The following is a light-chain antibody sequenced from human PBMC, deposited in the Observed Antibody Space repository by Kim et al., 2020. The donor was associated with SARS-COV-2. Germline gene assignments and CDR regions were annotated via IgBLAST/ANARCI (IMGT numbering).Light chain of an antibody. V-gene: IGLV1-47*01. CDR2: RNN. Sequence: GQRITISCAGSSSNIGSSYVYCYQQLPGTAPKLLIYRNNQRPSGVPDRFSGSKSGTSASLAISGLRSEDEADYYCAAWDDSLSGQVFGTGTKVTVL. CDR3: AAWDDSLSGQV. J-gene: IGLJ1*01. CDR1: SSNIGSSY.